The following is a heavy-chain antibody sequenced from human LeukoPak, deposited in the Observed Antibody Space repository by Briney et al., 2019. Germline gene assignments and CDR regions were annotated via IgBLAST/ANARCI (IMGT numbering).Heavy chain of an antibody. Sequence: PGGSLRLSCAASGFTFNNYGMSWVRQAPGKGLEWVGRIKRKTDGGTTDYAAPVKGRFTISRDDSKNTLYLQMNSLKIEDTAVYYCTRDDSYWGQGTLVTVSS. CDR1: GFTFNNYG. CDR2: IKRKTDGGTT. D-gene: IGHD3-22*01. V-gene: IGHV3-15*01. J-gene: IGHJ4*02. CDR3: TRDDSY.